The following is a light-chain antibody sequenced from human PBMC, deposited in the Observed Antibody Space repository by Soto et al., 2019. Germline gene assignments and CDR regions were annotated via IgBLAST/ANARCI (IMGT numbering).Light chain of an antibody. V-gene: IGKV1-27*01. CDR2: AAS. J-gene: IGKJ4*01. Sequence: DIQMTQSTSSLSASVGDRVTITCRASQSISSYLNWYQQKPGKAPKLLIYAASTLQAGVPSRFSGSGSGTDFTLTISSLQPEDVAAYYCQKYNSAPLTFGGGTKVDIK. CDR1: QSISSY. CDR3: QKYNSAPLT.